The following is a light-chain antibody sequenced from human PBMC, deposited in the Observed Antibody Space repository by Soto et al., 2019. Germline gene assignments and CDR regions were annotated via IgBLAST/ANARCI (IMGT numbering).Light chain of an antibody. CDR1: NLGDKY. CDR2: QDN. CDR3: QAWDSSTAV. J-gene: IGLJ1*01. Sequence: SYELSQPPSVSVSPGQAASITCSGDNLGDKYACWYQQKPGQSPVVVIYQDNKRPSGIPERFSGSNSGNTATLTISGTQAMDEADYYCQAWDSSTAVFGTGTKVTVL. V-gene: IGLV3-1*01.